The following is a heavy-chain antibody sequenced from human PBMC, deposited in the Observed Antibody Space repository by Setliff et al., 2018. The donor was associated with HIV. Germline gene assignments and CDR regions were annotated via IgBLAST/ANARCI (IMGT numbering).Heavy chain of an antibody. J-gene: IGHJ4*02. Sequence: GGSLRLSCAASGFTFSDYYMSWIRQAPGKGLEWVSCIGGTGASTYYADSVKGRFTISRDNSKNTLSLQMNSLRADDTAVYYCARLSYSSSPSDYWGQGTLVTSPQ. CDR1: GFTFSDYY. D-gene: IGHD6-13*01. CDR3: ARLSYSSSPSDY. CDR2: IGGTGAST. V-gene: IGHV3-23*01.